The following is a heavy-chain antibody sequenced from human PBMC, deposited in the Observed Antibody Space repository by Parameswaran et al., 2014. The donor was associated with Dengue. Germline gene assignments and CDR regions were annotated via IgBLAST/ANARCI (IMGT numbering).Heavy chain of an antibody. Sequence: VRQMPGKGLEWVAVISYDGSNKYYADSVKGRFTISRDNSKNTLYLQMNSLRAEDTAVYYCARDSTEGYSYDVDYWGQGTLVTVSS. CDR2: ISYDGSNK. CDR3: ARDSTEGYSYDVDY. D-gene: IGHD5-18*01. J-gene: IGHJ4*02. V-gene: IGHV3-30*04.